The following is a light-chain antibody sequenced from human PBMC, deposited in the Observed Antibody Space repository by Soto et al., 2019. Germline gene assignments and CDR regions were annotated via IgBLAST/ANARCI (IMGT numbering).Light chain of an antibody. CDR2: GAS. J-gene: IGKJ1*01. CDR3: PQYSNWPWT. CDR1: QSVTSY. V-gene: IGKV3-15*01. Sequence: EIVMTQSPATLSVSPGEKATLSCRASQSVTSYLAWYQQTPGQAPRLLIQGASARATDVPARFSGSGSGTEFTLTISSLPSEDFAVYYCPQYSNWPWTFGQGTKVEI.